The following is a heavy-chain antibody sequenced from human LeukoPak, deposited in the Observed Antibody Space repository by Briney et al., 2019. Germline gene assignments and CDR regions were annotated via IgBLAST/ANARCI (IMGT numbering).Heavy chain of an antibody. CDR1: GGTFSSYA. CDR2: IIPIFGTA. Sequence: ASVKVSCKASGGTFSSYAISWVRQAPGQGLEWMGGIIPIFGTANYAQKFQGRVTITADESTSTAYMEPSSLRSEDTAVYYCARVGCSSTSCPRGWFDPWGQGTLVTVSS. D-gene: IGHD2-2*01. CDR3: ARVGCSSTSCPRGWFDP. J-gene: IGHJ5*02. V-gene: IGHV1-69*13.